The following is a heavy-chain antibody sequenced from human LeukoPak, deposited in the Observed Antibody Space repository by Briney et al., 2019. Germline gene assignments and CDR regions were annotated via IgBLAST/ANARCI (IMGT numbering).Heavy chain of an antibody. Sequence: GGSLRLSCAASGFTVSSNYMSWVRQAPGKGLEWVSVIYSGGSTYYADSVKGRFTISRDNSKNTLYLQMNSLRAGDMAVYYCARGVLRFLSHWSQGTLVTVSS. J-gene: IGHJ4*02. CDR1: GFTVSSNY. CDR2: IYSGGST. V-gene: IGHV3-66*01. D-gene: IGHD3-3*01. CDR3: ARGVLRFLSH.